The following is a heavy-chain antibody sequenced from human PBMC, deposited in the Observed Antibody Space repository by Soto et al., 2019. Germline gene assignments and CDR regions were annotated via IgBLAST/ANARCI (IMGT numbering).Heavy chain of an antibody. Sequence: GGSLRLSCAASGFTFSSYGMHWVRQAPGKGLEWVAVISYDGSNKYYADSVKGRFTISRDNSKNTLYLQMNSLRAEDTAVYYCAKGGIGGYSGYDPDDAFDIWGQGTMVTVSS. CDR3: AKGGIGGYSGYDPDDAFDI. CDR2: ISYDGSNK. V-gene: IGHV3-30*18. D-gene: IGHD5-12*01. J-gene: IGHJ3*02. CDR1: GFTFSSYG.